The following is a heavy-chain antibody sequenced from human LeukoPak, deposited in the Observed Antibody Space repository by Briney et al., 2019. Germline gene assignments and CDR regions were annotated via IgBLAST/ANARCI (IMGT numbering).Heavy chain of an antibody. Sequence: GGSLRLSCAASGFTFSSYWMSWVRQAPGKGLEWVSAISSNGGGTYYADSVKGRFTISRDNSKNTLCLQMNSLRAEDTAVYYCAKDPPTVIAYYFDYWGQGTLVTVSS. V-gene: IGHV3-23*01. CDR3: AKDPPTVIAYYFDY. CDR1: GFTFSSYW. D-gene: IGHD4-17*01. CDR2: ISSNGGGT. J-gene: IGHJ4*02.